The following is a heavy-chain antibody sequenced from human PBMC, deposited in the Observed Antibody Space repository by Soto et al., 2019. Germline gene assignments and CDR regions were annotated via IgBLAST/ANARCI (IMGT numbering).Heavy chain of an antibody. CDR2: ISSDGITI. Sequence: LRLSCAASGFTFSNCLMHWVRQPPGKGLVWVALISSDGITISYADSVKGRFTISRDNAKNTLYLQMNSLRAEDTAMYYCVRARGYYGMDVWGQGTAVTVSS. V-gene: IGHV3-74*01. J-gene: IGHJ6*02. CDR1: GFTFSNCL. CDR3: VRARGYYGMDV.